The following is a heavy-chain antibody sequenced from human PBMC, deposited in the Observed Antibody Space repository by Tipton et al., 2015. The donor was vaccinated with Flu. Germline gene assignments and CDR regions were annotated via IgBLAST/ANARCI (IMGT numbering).Heavy chain of an antibody. CDR2: TYYRTQWRT. D-gene: IGHD6-13*01. CDR1: GDSVSNNTAA. Sequence: PGLVKPSQTLSLTCAISGDSVSNNTAAWNWIRQSPSRGLEWLGRTYYRTQWRTDYAASVRGRITINPDTSKNQISLQLKFVTPDDTAVYYCANAVMAAAGTYGNWFDRWGQGTLVTVSS. CDR3: ANAVMAAAGTYGNWFDR. J-gene: IGHJ5*02. V-gene: IGHV6-1*01.